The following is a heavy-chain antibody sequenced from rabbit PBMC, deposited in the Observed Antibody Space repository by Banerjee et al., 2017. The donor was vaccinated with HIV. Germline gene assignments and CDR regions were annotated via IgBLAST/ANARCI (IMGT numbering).Heavy chain of an antibody. J-gene: IGHJ4*01. CDR2: IGPVFGST. D-gene: IGHD4-1*01. CDR1: GFDFSSYY. V-gene: IGHV1S7*01. Sequence: QLEESGGDLVKPGGSLTLTCTASGFDFSSYYMSWVRQAPGKGLEWIGYIGPVFGSTYYASWVNGRFTISSHNAQNTLYLQLNSLTAADTATYFCARGLVVAGVCFNLWGPGTLVTVS. CDR3: ARGLVVAGVCFNL.